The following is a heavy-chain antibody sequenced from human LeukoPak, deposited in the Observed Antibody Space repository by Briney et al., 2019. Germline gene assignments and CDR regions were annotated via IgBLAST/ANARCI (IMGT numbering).Heavy chain of an antibody. D-gene: IGHD2-2*02. J-gene: IGHJ4*02. CDR3: ARGSSCRTSCYRDFDY. V-gene: IGHV1-8*01. CDR1: GYTFTSYD. CDR2: MNPNSGNT. Sequence: ASVKVSFKASGYTFTSYDINWVRQATGQGLEWMGWMNPNSGNTGYAQKFQGRVTMTRNTSISTAYMELSSLRSEDTAVYYCARGSSCRTSCYRDFDYWGQGTLVTVSS.